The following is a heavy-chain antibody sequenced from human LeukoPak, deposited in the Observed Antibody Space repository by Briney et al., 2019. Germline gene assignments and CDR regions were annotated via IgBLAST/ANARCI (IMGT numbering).Heavy chain of an antibody. V-gene: IGHV3-23*01. Sequence: PGGSLRLSCAASGFTFRDEAMSWVRQAPGKGLDWVSTIRGSGGSTYYADSVKGRFIISRDNSKNTLYLQMNSLRAEDTAVYYCAKSPLMGYDNSGDSFDYWGQGTLVTVSS. CDR3: AKSPLMGYDNSGDSFDY. J-gene: IGHJ4*02. D-gene: IGHD3-22*01. CDR2: IRGSGGST. CDR1: GFTFRDEA.